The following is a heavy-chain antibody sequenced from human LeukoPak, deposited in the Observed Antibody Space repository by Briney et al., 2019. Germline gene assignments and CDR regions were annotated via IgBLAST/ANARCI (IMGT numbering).Heavy chain of an antibody. V-gene: IGHV4-39*01. J-gene: IGHJ4*02. D-gene: IGHD3-3*01. CDR2: IYYSGST. Sequence: SETLSLTCTVSGGSISSSSYYWGWIRQPPGKGLEWIGSIYYSGSTYYNPSLKSRVTISVDTSKNQFSLKLSSVTAADTAVYYCARALWSGYYFDYWGQGTLVTVSS. CDR3: ARALWSGYYFDY. CDR1: GGSISSSSYY.